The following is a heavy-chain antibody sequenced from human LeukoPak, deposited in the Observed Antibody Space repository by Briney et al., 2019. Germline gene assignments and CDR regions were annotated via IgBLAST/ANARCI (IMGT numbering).Heavy chain of an antibody. CDR1: GFTVSSNY. J-gene: IGHJ4*02. CDR2: IYSGGST. D-gene: IGHD3-10*01. CDR3: ARDHYGSGSYPNYFDY. V-gene: IGHV3-53*01. Sequence: GGSLRLSCAASGFTVSSNYKSWVRQAPGKGLEWVSVIYSGGSTYYADSVKGRFTISRDNSKNTLYLQMNSLRAEDTAVYYCARDHYGSGSYPNYFDYWGQGTMVTVSS.